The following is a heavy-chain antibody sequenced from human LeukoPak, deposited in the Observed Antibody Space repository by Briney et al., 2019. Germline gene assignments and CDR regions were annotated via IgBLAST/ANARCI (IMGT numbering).Heavy chain of an antibody. Sequence: SETLSLTCTVSGGSIRRYYWSWIRQPPGKGLEWVGYFYYSGSTDYNPSLKSRVTISVDTSKNQFSLRLSSVTAADTAVYYCARGRAAAGSPFDYWGQGTLVTASS. J-gene: IGHJ4*02. D-gene: IGHD6-13*01. CDR1: GGSIRRYY. V-gene: IGHV4-59*01. CDR2: FYYSGST. CDR3: ARGRAAAGSPFDY.